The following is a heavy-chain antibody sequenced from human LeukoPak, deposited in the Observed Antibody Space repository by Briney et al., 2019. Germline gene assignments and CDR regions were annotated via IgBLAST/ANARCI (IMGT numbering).Heavy chain of an antibody. V-gene: IGHV3-23*01. Sequence: GGSLRLSCSASGFTFSNFAMSWVRQAPGKGLEWVSGISGSGIRTFSADSVKGRFTISRDNSKNTLYLQMNSLRAEDTAVYYCARCYGGNSGSAFDIWGQGTMVTVSS. J-gene: IGHJ3*02. CDR1: GFTFSNFA. CDR3: ARCYGGNSGSAFDI. CDR2: ISGSGIRT. D-gene: IGHD4-23*01.